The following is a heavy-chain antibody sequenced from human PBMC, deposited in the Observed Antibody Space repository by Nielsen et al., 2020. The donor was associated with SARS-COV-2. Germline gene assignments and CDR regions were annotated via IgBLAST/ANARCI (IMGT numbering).Heavy chain of an antibody. Sequence: IRQPPGKGLEWVSSISSGGTTIYYADSVKGRFIISRDNAKNSLYLQMNSLGAEDTAVYYCARCAYYYDSSGYPHPTLFDYWGQGTLVTVSS. CDR2: ISSGGTTI. V-gene: IGHV3-48*03. J-gene: IGHJ4*02. D-gene: IGHD3-22*01. CDR3: ARCAYYYDSSGYPHPTLFDY.